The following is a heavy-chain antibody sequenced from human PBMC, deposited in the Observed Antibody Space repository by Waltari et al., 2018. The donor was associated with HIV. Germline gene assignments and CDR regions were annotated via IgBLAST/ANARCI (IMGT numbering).Heavy chain of an antibody. CDR1: GFTFSSYW. D-gene: IGHD5-18*01. CDR3: AKGGTSGYTFGFGR. CDR2: INSDGSIT. Sequence: EVQLVESGGGLVQPGGPLRLSCAASGFTFSSYWMPWVRQDPGKGLVGVSRINSDGSITSHADSVKGRFTISRDNARNTLYLQMNSLGAEDMAMYYCAKGGTSGYTFGFGRWGQGTLVTVSS. V-gene: IGHV3-74*01. J-gene: IGHJ1*01.